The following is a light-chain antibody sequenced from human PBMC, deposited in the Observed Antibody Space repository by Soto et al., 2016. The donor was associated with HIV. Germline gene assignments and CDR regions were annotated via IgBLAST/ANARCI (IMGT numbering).Light chain of an antibody. CDR2: DDS. Sequence: SYVLTQPPSVSVAPGKTARITCGGNNLATKSVHWYQQKPGQAPMLVVFDDSNRPSGISDRFSGSNSGNTATLTISRIEAGDEVDFYCQVWDSNSNIAIFGGGTKVTVL. J-gene: IGLJ2*01. V-gene: IGLV3-21*03. CDR3: QVWDSNSNIAI. CDR1: NLATKS.